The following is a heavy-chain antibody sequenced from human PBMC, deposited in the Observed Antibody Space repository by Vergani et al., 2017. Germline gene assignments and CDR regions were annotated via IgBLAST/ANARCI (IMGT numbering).Heavy chain of an antibody. Sequence: QVQLVQSGAEVKKPGASVKVSCKASGYPFTSYYMHWVRQAPGQGLEWMGIINPSGGSTSYAQKFQGRVTMTRDTSTSTVYMELSSLRSEDTAVYYCAGDQNGGGGYDPTPLYGMDVWGQGTTVTVSS. CDR3: AGDQNGGGGYDPTPLYGMDV. D-gene: IGHD3-16*01. CDR1: GYPFTSYY. J-gene: IGHJ6*02. V-gene: IGHV1-46*03. CDR2: INPSGGST.